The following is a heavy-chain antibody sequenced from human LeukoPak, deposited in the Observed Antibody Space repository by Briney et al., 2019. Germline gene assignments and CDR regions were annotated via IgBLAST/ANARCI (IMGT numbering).Heavy chain of an antibody. CDR1: GFTFSSYA. J-gene: IGHJ4*02. V-gene: IGHV3-30*04. Sequence: GGSLRLSCAASGFTFSSYAMHWVRQAPGKGLEWVAVISYDGSNKYYADSVKGRFTISRDNSKNTLYLQMNSLRAEDTAVYYCARAGGQFTDYWGQGTLVTVSS. CDR2: ISYDGSNK. CDR3: ARAGGQFTDY. D-gene: IGHD3-10*01.